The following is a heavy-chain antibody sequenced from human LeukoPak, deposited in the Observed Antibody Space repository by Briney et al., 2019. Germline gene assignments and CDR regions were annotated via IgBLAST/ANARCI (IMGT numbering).Heavy chain of an antibody. CDR1: GGSISSYY. Sequence: PSETLSLTCTVSGGSISSYYWSWIRQPPGKGLEWIGYIYYSGSTNYNPSLKSRVTISVDTSKNQFSLKLSSVTAADTAVYYCARISPDYYGSGSYGYYYYYMDVWGKGTTVTISS. D-gene: IGHD3-10*01. J-gene: IGHJ6*03. CDR2: IYYSGST. CDR3: ARISPDYYGSGSYGYYYYYMDV. V-gene: IGHV4-59*01.